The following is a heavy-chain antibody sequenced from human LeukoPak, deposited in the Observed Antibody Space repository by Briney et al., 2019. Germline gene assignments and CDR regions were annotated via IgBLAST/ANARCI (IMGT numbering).Heavy chain of an antibody. V-gene: IGHV3-74*01. CDR1: GFTFSSYW. CDR3: AKFTGPYTY. D-gene: IGHD2-8*02. CDR2: INSDGSSI. J-gene: IGHJ4*02. Sequence: GGSLRLSCVASGFTFSSYWMHWVRQAPGKGLVWVSRINSDGSSISYADSVKGRFTISRDNAKNSLYLQMNSLRAEDTALYYCAKFTGPYTYWGQGTLVTVSS.